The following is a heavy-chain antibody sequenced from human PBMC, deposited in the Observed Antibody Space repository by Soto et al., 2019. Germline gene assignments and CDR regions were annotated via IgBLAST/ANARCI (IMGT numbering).Heavy chain of an antibody. CDR3: AHIAARPFAFDY. CDR2: INAGNGNT. D-gene: IGHD6-6*01. Sequence: GASVKVSCKASGYTFTSYAMHWVRQAPGQRLEWMGWINAGNGNTKYSQEFQGRVTITRDTSASTAYMELSSLRSEDTAVYYCAHIAARPFAFDYWGQGTLVTVSS. CDR1: GYTFTSYA. V-gene: IGHV1-3*01. J-gene: IGHJ4*02.